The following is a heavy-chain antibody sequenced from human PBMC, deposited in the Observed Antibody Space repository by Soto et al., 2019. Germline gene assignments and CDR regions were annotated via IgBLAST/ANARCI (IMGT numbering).Heavy chain of an antibody. V-gene: IGHV3-21*01. Sequence: GGSLRLSCAASGFTFSSYSMNWVRQAPGKGLEWVSSISSSSSYIYYADSVKGRFTISRDNAKNSLYLQMNSLRAEDTAVYYCARSHLRPSSSWPNYYYYRMDVWGQGTTVTVSS. J-gene: IGHJ6*02. CDR2: ISSSSSYI. CDR3: ARSHLRPSSSWPNYYYYRMDV. CDR1: GFTFSSYS. D-gene: IGHD6-13*01.